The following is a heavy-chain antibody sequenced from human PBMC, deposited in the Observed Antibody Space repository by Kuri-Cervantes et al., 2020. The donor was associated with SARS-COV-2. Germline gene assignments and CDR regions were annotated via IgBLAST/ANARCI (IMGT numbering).Heavy chain of an antibody. Sequence: GGSLRLSCAASGFTFSSYSMNWVRQAPGKGLEWVANIKQDGSEKYYVDSVKGRFTISRDNAKNSLYLQMNSLRAEDTAVYYCARDSSWFGELFPAYFDYRGQGTLVTVSS. CDR2: IKQDGSEK. J-gene: IGHJ4*02. D-gene: IGHD3-10*01. V-gene: IGHV3-7*01. CDR3: ARDSSWFGELFPAYFDY. CDR1: GFTFSSYS.